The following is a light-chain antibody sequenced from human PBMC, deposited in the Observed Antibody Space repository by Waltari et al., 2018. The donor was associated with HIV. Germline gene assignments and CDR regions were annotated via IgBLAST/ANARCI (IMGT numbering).Light chain of an antibody. Sequence: QSALTQPASVSGSPGQSISLSCPGTSSDIGGFKLVSWYQQHQGKAPQLIIYEVNQRPSGISNRFSGSQSGNTASLTISGLQAEDEAEYFCSSYGGSNVFYVFGSGTRVTVL. CDR2: EVN. J-gene: IGLJ1*01. CDR3: SSYGGSNVFYV. V-gene: IGLV2-23*02. CDR1: SSDIGGFKL.